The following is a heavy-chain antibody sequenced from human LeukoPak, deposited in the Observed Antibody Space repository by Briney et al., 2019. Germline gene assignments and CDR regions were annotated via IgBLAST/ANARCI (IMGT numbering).Heavy chain of an antibody. V-gene: IGHV3-48*01. Sequence: PGGSLRLSCAASGFTFSSYSMNWVRHAPGNGLEWISYISSSSGTMYYADSVKGRFTISRDNAKNSLYLQMSSLRAEDTAVYYCARRGEETPPYYSDYWGQGTLVTVSS. CDR3: ARRGEETPPYYSDY. J-gene: IGHJ4*02. CDR1: GFTFSSYS. CDR2: ISSSSGTM.